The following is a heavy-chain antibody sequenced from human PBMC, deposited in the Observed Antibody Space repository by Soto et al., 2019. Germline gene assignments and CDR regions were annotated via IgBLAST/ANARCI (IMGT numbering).Heavy chain of an antibody. V-gene: IGHV3-30*03. D-gene: IGHD3-3*01. CDR1: TVTINVHG. Sequence: GGSLRLSCTSSTVTINVHGIQWVRQAPGKGLEWVAFISNDGRAQYYADSVKGRFTISRDYSKNTVDLQMNSLRNEETAVYYCARDIWSGDYKWLDSWGPGTLVTVYS. CDR3: ARDIWSGDYKWLDS. J-gene: IGHJ5*01. CDR2: ISNDGRAQ.